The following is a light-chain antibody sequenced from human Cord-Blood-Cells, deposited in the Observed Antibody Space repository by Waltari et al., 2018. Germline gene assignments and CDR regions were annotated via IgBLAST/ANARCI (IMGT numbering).Light chain of an antibody. CDR3: QSYDSSLSGSV. V-gene: IGLV1-40*01. J-gene: IGLJ3*02. Sequence: QPVLTQPPSVSGAPGQRVTISCPGSSSTIGAGYDVHWYQQLPGTAPKPLIYGNSNRPSEVPYRFFGSKSGTSASLAITGILAEDEADYYCQSYDSSLSGSVFGGGTKLTVL. CDR2: GNS. CDR1: SSTIGAGYD.